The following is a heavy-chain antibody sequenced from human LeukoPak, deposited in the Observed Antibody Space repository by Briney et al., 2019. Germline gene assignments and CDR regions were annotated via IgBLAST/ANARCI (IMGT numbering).Heavy chain of an antibody. CDR3: ASGYTSGWTETPFDY. J-gene: IGHJ4*02. D-gene: IGHD6-19*01. CDR1: GYTFTGYY. V-gene: IGHV1-2*02. CDR2: INPNSAGT. Sequence: ASVKVSCKASGYTFTGYYMHWVRQAPGDGVERMGWINPNSAGTNYAQKFQGRVTMTRDAAISTAYMELSRLRSDDTAVYYCASGYTSGWTETPFDYWGQGTLVTVSS.